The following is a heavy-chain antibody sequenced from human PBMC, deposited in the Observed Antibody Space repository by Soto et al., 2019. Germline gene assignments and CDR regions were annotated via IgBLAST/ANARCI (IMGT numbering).Heavy chain of an antibody. CDR1: GYTFTGYY. CDR3: ARSPREWPSNNWFGP. Sequence: ASVKVSCKASGYTFTGYYMHLVRQAPGQGLEWMGWITPNSGGTNYAQKFQGRVTMTRDTSISTAYMELSRLRSDDTAVYYCARSPREWPSNNWFGPWGQGTLVTVSS. CDR2: ITPNSGGT. V-gene: IGHV1-2*02. J-gene: IGHJ5*02. D-gene: IGHD3-3*01.